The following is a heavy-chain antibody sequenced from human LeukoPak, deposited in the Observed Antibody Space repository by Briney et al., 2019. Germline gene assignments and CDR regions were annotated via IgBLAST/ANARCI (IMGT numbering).Heavy chain of an antibody. Sequence: SETLSLTCTVSGGSISSYYWSWIRQPPGKGLEWIGYIYYSGSTNYNPSLKSRVTISVDTSKNQFSLKLSSVTAADTAVYYCARDRKYYYDSSGYFNWFDPWGQGTLVTVPS. CDR2: IYYSGST. D-gene: IGHD3-22*01. CDR3: ARDRKYYYDSSGYFNWFDP. J-gene: IGHJ5*02. V-gene: IGHV4-59*01. CDR1: GGSISSYY.